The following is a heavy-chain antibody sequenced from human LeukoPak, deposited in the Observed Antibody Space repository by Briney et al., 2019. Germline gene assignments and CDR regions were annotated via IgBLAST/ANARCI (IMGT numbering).Heavy chain of an antibody. CDR1: GFTFSSYA. J-gene: IGHJ3*01. CDR3: AKPLHTGMVWRGAFDV. Sequence: PGGSLRLSCAASGFTFSSYAMSWVRQAPGKGLELVSSISGSGGSTYYADSVKGRFTISRDNSKNTLYLQMNSLRAEDTAVYYCAKPLHTGMVWRGAFDVWGQGTMVPVPS. V-gene: IGHV3-23*01. CDR2: ISGSGGST. D-gene: IGHD5-18*01.